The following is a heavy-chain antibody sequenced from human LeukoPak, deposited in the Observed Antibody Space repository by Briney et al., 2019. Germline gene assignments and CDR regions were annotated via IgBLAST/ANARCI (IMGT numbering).Heavy chain of an antibody. Sequence: EASVKVSCKASENAFTNYYMHWVRQAPGQGLEWLGLINPNGDRTAYAQNFQGRVTMTRDTSTTTFYLELSSLRSEDTAVYYCARDRKTPNTVNCSSTSCYGGYYYYYYMDVWGKGTTVTVSS. D-gene: IGHD2-2*01. CDR3: ARDRKTPNTVNCSSTSCYGGYYYYYYMDV. CDR1: ENAFTNYY. V-gene: IGHV1-46*01. J-gene: IGHJ6*03. CDR2: INPNGDRT.